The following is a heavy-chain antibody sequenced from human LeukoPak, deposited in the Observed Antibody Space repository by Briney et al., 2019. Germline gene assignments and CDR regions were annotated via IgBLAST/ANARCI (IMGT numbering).Heavy chain of an antibody. CDR1: GGSISSYY. V-gene: IGHV4-4*07. Sequence: SEXLSLTCTVSGGSISSYYWSWIRQPAGKGLEWIGRIYTSGSTNYNPSLKSRVTMSVDTSKNQFSLKLSSVTAADTAVYYCSRDDGDGDYFDYWGQGTLVTVSS. D-gene: IGHD4-17*01. CDR3: SRDDGDGDYFDY. J-gene: IGHJ4*02. CDR2: IYTSGST.